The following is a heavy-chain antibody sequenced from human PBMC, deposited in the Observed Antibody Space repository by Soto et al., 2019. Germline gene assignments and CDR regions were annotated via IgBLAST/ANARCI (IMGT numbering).Heavy chain of an antibody. Sequence: GGSLRLSCAASEFSFSSYAMHWIRQAPGKGLEWVAVISFDGNIIHYADSVKGRFIISRDNSKNTLYLQMHSLSGEDTAVYYCARTFDTITYYFDYWGQGTLVTVSS. J-gene: IGHJ4*02. D-gene: IGHD3-9*01. CDR3: ARTFDTITYYFDY. CDR1: EFSFSSYA. CDR2: ISFDGNII. V-gene: IGHV3-30-3*01.